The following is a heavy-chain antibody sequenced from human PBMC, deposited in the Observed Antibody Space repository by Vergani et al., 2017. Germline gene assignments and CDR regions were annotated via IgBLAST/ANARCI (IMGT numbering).Heavy chain of an antibody. D-gene: IGHD3-10*01. V-gene: IGHV3-23*01. CDR1: GFTFSSYA. CDR3: AKDRGSGSEGYYGIPHNWFDP. Sequence: EVQLLESGGGLVQPGGSLRLSCAASGFTFSSYAMSWVRQAPGKGLEWVSAISGSGGSTYYADSVKGRFTISRDNSKNTLYLQMNSLRAEDTAVDYCAKDRGSGSEGYYGIPHNWFDPWGQGTLVTVSS. J-gene: IGHJ5*02. CDR2: ISGSGGST.